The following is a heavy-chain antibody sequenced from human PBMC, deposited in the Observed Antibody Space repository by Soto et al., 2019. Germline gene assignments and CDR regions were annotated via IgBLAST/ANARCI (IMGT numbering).Heavy chain of an antibody. CDR1: GFRFGDYA. D-gene: IGHD3-3*01. V-gene: IGHV3-30*03. J-gene: IGHJ6*01. CDR3: ARDRVWSRMRVYGMDV. Sequence: QVQLVESGGGVVQSGRSLRLSCVTSGFRFGDYAMHWVRQAPGKGLEWVAVISYDGRHTYYADSVKGRFTISRDNPRNTLSLQINSLGDDTAVYYCARDRVWSRMRVYGMDVWGRGPTVTVSS. CDR2: ISYDGRHT.